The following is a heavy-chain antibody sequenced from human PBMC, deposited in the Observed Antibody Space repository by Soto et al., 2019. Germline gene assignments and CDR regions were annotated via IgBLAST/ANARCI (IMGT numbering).Heavy chain of an antibody. CDR3: AKVWGYGDAGYYFDY. J-gene: IGHJ4*02. Sequence: EVQLLESGGGLVQPGGSLRLSCAASEFSFSSYAMSWVRQAPGKGLEWVSAISGSGGSTYYADSVKGRFTISRDNSKNTLYLQMNSLIAEDTAVSYCAKVWGYGDAGYYFDYWGQGTLVTVSS. CDR2: ISGSGGST. V-gene: IGHV3-23*01. D-gene: IGHD4-17*01. CDR1: EFSFSSYA.